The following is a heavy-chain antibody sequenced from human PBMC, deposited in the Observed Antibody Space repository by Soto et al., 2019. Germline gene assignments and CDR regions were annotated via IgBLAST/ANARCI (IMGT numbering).Heavy chain of an antibody. CDR2: IIPVFDKA. D-gene: IGHD2-15*01. V-gene: IGHV1-69*01. CDR1: GGPFGNSA. J-gene: IGHJ3*01. CDR3: ARLRRYWGDAFDL. Sequence: QVQLMQSGADVKKPGASVRVSCQTSGGPFGNSAISWLRQAPAQRLEWIGEIIPVFDKANYAQNFQGRLTITTDDSTATVFMQLSSLRSEETAVYFCARLRRYWGDAFDLWGQGTLVTVSS.